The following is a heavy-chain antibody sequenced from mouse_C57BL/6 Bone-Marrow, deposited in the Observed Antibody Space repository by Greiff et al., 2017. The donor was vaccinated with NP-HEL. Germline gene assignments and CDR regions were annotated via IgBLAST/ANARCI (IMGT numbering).Heavy chain of an antibody. CDR1: GYTFTSYW. CDR2: IDPSDSYT. D-gene: IGHD1-1*01. Sequence: QVQLQQPGAELVMPGASVKLSCKASGYTFTSYWMHWVKQRPGQGLEWIGEIDPSDSYTNYNQKFKGKSTLTVDKSSSTAYMQLSSLTSEDSAVYYCAREGVLLRGDYWGQGTTLTVSS. CDR3: AREGVLLRGDY. J-gene: IGHJ2*01. V-gene: IGHV1-69*01.